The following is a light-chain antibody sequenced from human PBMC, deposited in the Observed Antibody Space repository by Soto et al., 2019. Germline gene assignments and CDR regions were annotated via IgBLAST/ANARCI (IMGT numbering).Light chain of an antibody. V-gene: IGKV1-39*01. CDR3: QQSYSNFRT. CDR2: AAS. CDR1: QSISTY. Sequence: DIQMTQSPSSLSASVGDRVTITCRASQSISTYLNWYHQKPGKAPKLLIYAASSLESGVPSRFSGRGSGTDFTLTISSLQPEDFATYYCQQSYSNFRTFGQGTKVDIK. J-gene: IGKJ2*01.